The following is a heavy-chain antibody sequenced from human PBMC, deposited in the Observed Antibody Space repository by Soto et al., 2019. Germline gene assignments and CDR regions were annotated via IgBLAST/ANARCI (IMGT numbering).Heavy chain of an antibody. CDR2: IWYDGSNK. Sequence: GGSLRLSCAASGFTFSSYGMHWVRQAPGKGLEWVAVIWYDGSNKYYADSVKGRFTISRDNSKNTLYLQMNSLRAEDTAVYYCARSYYDFWSGYYTNDAFDIWRQGTMVTVSS. V-gene: IGHV3-33*01. CDR1: GFTFSSYG. J-gene: IGHJ3*02. CDR3: ARSYYDFWSGYYTNDAFDI. D-gene: IGHD3-3*01.